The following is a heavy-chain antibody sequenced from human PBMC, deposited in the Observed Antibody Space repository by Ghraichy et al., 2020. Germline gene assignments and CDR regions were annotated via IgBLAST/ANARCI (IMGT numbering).Heavy chain of an antibody. D-gene: IGHD3-22*01. CDR3: ARDTYYYDSSGYYYFDY. CDR1: GGSVSSGSYY. Sequence: ESLNISCTVSGGSVSSGSYYWSWIRQPPGKGLEWIGYIYYSGSTNYNPSLKSRVTISVDTSKNQFSLKLSSVTAADTAVYYCARDTYYYDSSGYYYFDYWGQGTLVTVSS. J-gene: IGHJ4*02. V-gene: IGHV4-61*01. CDR2: IYYSGST.